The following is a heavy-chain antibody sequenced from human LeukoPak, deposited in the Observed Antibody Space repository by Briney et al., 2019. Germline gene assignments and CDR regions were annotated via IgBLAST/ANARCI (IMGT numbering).Heavy chain of an antibody. V-gene: IGHV4-30-2*01. CDR1: GDSISSGGHS. CDR3: ARLQLGEEFDY. CDR2: IYHSGST. J-gene: IGHJ4*02. D-gene: IGHD5-18*01. Sequence: SETLSLTCAVSGDSISSGGHSWSWIRQPPGKGLEWIGSIYHSGSTYYNPSLKSRVTISVDTSKNQFSLKLSSVTAADTAVYYCARLQLGEEFDYWGQGTLVTVSS.